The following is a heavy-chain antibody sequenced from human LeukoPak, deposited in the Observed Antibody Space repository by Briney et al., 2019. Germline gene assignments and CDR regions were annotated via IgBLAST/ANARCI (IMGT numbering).Heavy chain of an antibody. CDR3: ARGGIAVQRRDVFDI. Sequence: GGSLRLSRAASGFTFSTYNMNWVRQAPGKGLEWVSSISMRTNNIYYADSVKGRFTISRDNAKNSLYLQMDSLRADDTAMYYCARGGIAVQRRDVFDIWGQGTMVTVSS. CDR2: ISMRTNNI. CDR1: GFTFSTYN. V-gene: IGHV3-21*01. D-gene: IGHD6-19*01. J-gene: IGHJ3*02.